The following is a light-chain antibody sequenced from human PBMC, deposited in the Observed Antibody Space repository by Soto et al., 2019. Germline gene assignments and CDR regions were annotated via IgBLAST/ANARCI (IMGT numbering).Light chain of an antibody. CDR1: QSITNY. V-gene: IGKV1-39*01. Sequence: DIQMTQSPSSLSASVVDRVTITCRASQSITNYLNWYQQKPGKAPKLLIYAASSLQSGVPSRFSGSESGTDFTLSISSLQPEDFATYYCQQSYSTPWTFGQGTKVEIK. CDR3: QQSYSTPWT. J-gene: IGKJ1*01. CDR2: AAS.